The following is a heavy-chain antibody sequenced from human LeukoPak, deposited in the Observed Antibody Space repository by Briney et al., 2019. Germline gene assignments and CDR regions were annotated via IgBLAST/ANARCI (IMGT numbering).Heavy chain of an antibody. CDR2: ITYDGYYK. CDR1: GFTFSSYG. Sequence: GGSLRLSCAASGFTFSSYGMHWVRQAPGKGLEWVALITYDGYYKYYADSVKGRFTISRDDSKNMYLQMNSLRAEDTAVYYCAKDLISMVRGSPMDVWGQGTTVTVSS. V-gene: IGHV3-30*18. CDR3: AKDLISMVRGSPMDV. D-gene: IGHD3-10*01. J-gene: IGHJ6*02.